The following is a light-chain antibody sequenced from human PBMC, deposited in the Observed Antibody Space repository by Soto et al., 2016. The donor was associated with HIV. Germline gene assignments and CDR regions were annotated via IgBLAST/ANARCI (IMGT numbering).Light chain of an antibody. J-gene: IGKJ2*01. Sequence: DIQMTQSPSSLSASIGARVTITCRASQNINIYLNWYQQKPGKAPELLISAASNLQSGVSSRFSGSGSETDFTLIIRSLQPEDSATYYCQQSYSSPNTFGQGTNLAIK. CDR3: QQSYSSPNT. CDR1: QNINIY. V-gene: IGKV1-39*01. CDR2: AAS.